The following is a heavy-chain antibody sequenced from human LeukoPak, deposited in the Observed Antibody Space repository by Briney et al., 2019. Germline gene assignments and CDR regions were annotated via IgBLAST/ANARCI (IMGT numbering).Heavy chain of an antibody. V-gene: IGHV4-61*01. D-gene: IGHD6-6*01. CDR2: IYYSGST. CDR3: ASWYSSSSFGYFDY. Sequence: KPSETLSLTCTVSGGSISSSSYYWSWIRQPPGKGLEWIGYIYYSGSTNYNPSLKSRVTISVDTSKNQFSLKLSSVTAADTAVYYCASWYSSSSFGYFDYWGQGTLVTVSS. CDR1: GGSISSSSYY. J-gene: IGHJ4*02.